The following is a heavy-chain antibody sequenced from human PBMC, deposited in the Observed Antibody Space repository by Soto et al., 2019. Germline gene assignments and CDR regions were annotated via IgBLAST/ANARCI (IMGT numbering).Heavy chain of an antibody. D-gene: IGHD3-16*02. CDR2: ISGSGGST. CDR3: AKCLFMITFGGVIVPPSLDY. Sequence: GGSLRLSCAASGFTFSSYAMSWVRQAPGKGLEWVSAISGSGGSTYYADSVKGRFTISRDNSKNTLYLQMNSLRAEDTAVYYCAKCLFMITFGGVIVPPSLDYWGQGTLVTVSS. CDR1: GFTFSSYA. J-gene: IGHJ4*02. V-gene: IGHV3-23*01.